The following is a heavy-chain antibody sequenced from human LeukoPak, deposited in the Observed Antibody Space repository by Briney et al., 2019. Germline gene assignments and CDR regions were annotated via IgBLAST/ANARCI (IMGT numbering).Heavy chain of an antibody. CDR1: GFTFSSYA. J-gene: IGHJ6*02. Sequence: GGSLRLSCAASGFTFSSYAMSWVRQAPGKGLEWVSAISGSGGSTYYADSVRGRFTISRDNAKNSLYLQMSSLRAEDTAVYYCAKDIGLYYYDSSVTLDVWGQGTTVTVSS. V-gene: IGHV3-23*01. D-gene: IGHD3-22*01. CDR2: ISGSGGST. CDR3: AKDIGLYYYDSSVTLDV.